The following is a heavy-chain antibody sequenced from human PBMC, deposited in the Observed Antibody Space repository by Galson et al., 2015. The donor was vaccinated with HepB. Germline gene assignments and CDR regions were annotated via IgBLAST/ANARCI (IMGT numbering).Heavy chain of an antibody. D-gene: IGHD3-22*01. CDR3: AKRGLDDGSGYYGE. CDR2: IVGSGGGT. Sequence: SLRLSCAAFGFTFSTSAMGWVRQAPGKGLEWVSGIVGSGGGTYYADSVKGRFTISRDNSKNTLWLQLRSLRAEDTAVYYCAKRGLDDGSGYYGEWGQGTLVTVSS. V-gene: IGHV3-23*01. CDR1: GFTFSTSA. J-gene: IGHJ4*02.